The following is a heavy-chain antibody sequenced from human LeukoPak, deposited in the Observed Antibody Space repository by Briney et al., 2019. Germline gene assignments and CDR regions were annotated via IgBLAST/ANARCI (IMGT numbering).Heavy chain of an antibody. Sequence: PGGSLRLSCAASGFTFSSYRMNWVRQAPGKGLEWVSYISSSSSTIYYADSVKGRFTISRDNAKNSLYLQMNSLRAEDTAVYYCARDGHPSIFGVVTPFDYWGQGTLVTVSS. CDR2: ISSSSSTI. D-gene: IGHD3-3*01. V-gene: IGHV3-48*01. CDR1: GFTFSSYR. J-gene: IGHJ4*02. CDR3: ARDGHPSIFGVVTPFDY.